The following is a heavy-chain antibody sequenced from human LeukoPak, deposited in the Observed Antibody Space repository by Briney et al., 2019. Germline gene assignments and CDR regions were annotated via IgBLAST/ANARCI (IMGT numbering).Heavy chain of an antibody. Sequence: SVKVSCKASGYTLTSYGISWVRLAPGHALEWMGWISAYIGNTNHPQKLQGRVTMTTDTSTSTAYMELRSLRSDDTAVYYCARDYGIAVAGFFSVGGFRMDVWGQGTTVTVSS. CDR2: ISAYIGNT. CDR1: GYTLTSYG. V-gene: IGHV1-18*01. D-gene: IGHD6-19*01. CDR3: ARDYGIAVAGFFSVGGFRMDV. J-gene: IGHJ6*02.